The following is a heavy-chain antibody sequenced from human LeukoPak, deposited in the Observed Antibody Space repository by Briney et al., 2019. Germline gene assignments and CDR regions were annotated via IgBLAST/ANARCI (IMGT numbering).Heavy chain of an antibody. V-gene: IGHV3-49*04. CDR1: GFTFGDYA. D-gene: IGHD3-22*01. CDR3: TRGWDYYDSSYLY. Sequence: GGSLRLSCTASGFTFGDYAMSWVRQAPGKGLEWVGFIRSKAYGGTTEYAASVKGRFTISRDDSKSIAYLQMNSLKTEDTAVYYCTRGWDYYDSSYLYWGQGTLVTVSS. CDR2: IRSKAYGGTT. J-gene: IGHJ4*02.